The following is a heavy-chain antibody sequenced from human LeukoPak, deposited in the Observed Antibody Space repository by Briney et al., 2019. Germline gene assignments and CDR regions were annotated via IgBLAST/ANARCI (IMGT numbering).Heavy chain of an antibody. Sequence: GRSLRLSCTASGFTFGDYIMSWFRQAPGKGLEWVSSISSSSSYIYYADSVKGRFTISRDNAKNSLYLQMNSLRAEDTAVYYCARDWYDNSDAFDIWGQGTMVTVSS. V-gene: IGHV3-21*01. CDR2: ISSSSSYI. D-gene: IGHD3-9*01. CDR1: GFTFGDYI. CDR3: ARDWYDNSDAFDI. J-gene: IGHJ3*02.